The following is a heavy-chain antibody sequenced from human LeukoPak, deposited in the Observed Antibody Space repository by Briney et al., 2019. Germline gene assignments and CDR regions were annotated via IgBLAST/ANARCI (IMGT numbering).Heavy chain of an antibody. V-gene: IGHV3-21*01. CDR3: ARFSYSSGWYGLYGMDV. CDR2: ISSSSSYI. CDR1: GFTFSSYS. Sequence: GGSLRLSCAASGFTFSSYSMNRVRQAPGKGLEWVSSISSSSSYIYYADSVKGRFTISRDNAKNSLYLQMNSLRAEDTAVYYCARFSYSSGWYGLYGMDVWGQGTTVTVSS. D-gene: IGHD6-19*01. J-gene: IGHJ6*02.